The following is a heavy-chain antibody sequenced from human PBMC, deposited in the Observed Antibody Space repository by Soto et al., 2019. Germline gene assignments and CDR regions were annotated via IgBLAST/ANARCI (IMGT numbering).Heavy chain of an antibody. D-gene: IGHD1-26*01. V-gene: IGHV4-61*01. CDR1: GGSVSSGNYY. CDR3: ARAPVSGSYCFDF. J-gene: IGHJ4*02. Sequence: QVQLQESGSGLVKPSETLSLTCTVSGGSVSSGNYYWSWIRQPPGKGLEWIGYIFHTGTTNYNPPLKSRFTISLDTSMNQFSLKLGSVTPADTAVYYCARAPVSGSYCFDFWGQGTPVTVSS. CDR2: IFHTGTT.